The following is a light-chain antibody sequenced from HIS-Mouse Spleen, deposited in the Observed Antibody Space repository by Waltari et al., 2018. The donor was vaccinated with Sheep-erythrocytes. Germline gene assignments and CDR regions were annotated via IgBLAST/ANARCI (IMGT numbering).Light chain of an antibody. Sequence: DIQMTQSPSSLSASVGDRVTITCRASQSISSYLNWYQQKPGKAPKLLIYAASSLTSGVPSRFSGSGSGTDFHLTISSLQPEDFATYYCQQSYSTPYTFGQGTKLEIK. CDR1: QSISSY. CDR3: QQSYSTPYT. V-gene: IGKV1-39*01. CDR2: AAS. J-gene: IGKJ2*01.